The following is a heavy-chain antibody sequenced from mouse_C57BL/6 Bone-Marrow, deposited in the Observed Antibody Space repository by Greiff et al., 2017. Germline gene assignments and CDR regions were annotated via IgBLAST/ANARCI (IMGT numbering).Heavy chain of an antibody. V-gene: IGHV1-5*01. CDR3: TRRTWVNFDY. CDR1: GYTFTSYW. D-gene: IGHD4-1*01. J-gene: IGHJ2*01. CDR2: IYPGNSDT. Sequence: EVQLQQSGTVLARPGASVKMSCKTSGYTFTSYWMHWVKQRPGQGLEWIGAIYPGNSDTRYNQKFKGKAKMTAVTSASTAYMELSSLTNEDSAVYYCTRRTWVNFDYWGQGTTLTVTA.